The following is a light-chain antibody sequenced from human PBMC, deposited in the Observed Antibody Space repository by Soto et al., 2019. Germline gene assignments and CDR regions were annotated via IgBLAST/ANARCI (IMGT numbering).Light chain of an antibody. V-gene: IGKV1-5*01. CDR3: QQYNSYSPWT. Sequence: DIQMTQSPSTLSASVGDRVTITCRASQSISSWLAWYQQKPGKAPKLLIYDAYSLESGVPSRFSGSGSGTEFTLTISSLQPDDFATYYCQQYNSYSPWTFGQGTQVEIK. J-gene: IGKJ1*01. CDR2: DAY. CDR1: QSISSW.